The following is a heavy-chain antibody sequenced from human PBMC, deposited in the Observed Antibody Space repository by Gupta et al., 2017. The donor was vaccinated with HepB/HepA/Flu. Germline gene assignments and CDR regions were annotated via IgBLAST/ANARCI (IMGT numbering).Heavy chain of an antibody. CDR2: IWYDGSNK. Sequence: QVQLVESGGGVVQPGRSLRLSCAASGFTFSSYGMHWVRQAPGKGLEWVAVIWYDGSNKYYADSVKGRFTISRDNSKNTLYLQMNSLRAEDTAVYYCARETEDGGSGSYEYWGQGTLVTVSS. CDR1: GFTFSSYG. V-gene: IGHV3-33*01. J-gene: IGHJ4*02. CDR3: ARETEDGGSGSYEY. D-gene: IGHD3-10*01.